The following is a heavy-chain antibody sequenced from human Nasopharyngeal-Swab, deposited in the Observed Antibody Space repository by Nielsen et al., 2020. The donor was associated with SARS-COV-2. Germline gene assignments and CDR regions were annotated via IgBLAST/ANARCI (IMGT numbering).Heavy chain of an antibody. J-gene: IGHJ6*02. CDR1: GFTFSDYY. V-gene: IGHV3-11*01. Sequence: GESLKISCAASGFTFSDYYMSWIRQAPGKGLEWVSYISSSGSTIYYADSVKGRFTISRDNAKNSLYLQINSLRAEDTAVYYCARDSGYDILTGYIYYYGMDVWGQGTTVTVSS. CDR2: ISSSGSTI. CDR3: ARDSGYDILTGYIYYYGMDV. D-gene: IGHD3-9*01.